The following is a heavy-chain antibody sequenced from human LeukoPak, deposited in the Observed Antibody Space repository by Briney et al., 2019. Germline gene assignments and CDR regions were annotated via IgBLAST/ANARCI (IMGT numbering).Heavy chain of an antibody. CDR3: ARLLSHGYGPNRYFDY. J-gene: IGHJ4*02. Sequence: GESLKISCKGSGYRFTNYWIGWVRQMPGKGLEWMGVIYPADSDTRYNPSFQGQFTISADRSFSTAYLQWSSLKPSDTAMYYCARLLSHGYGPNRYFDYWGQGTLVTVSS. D-gene: IGHD5-18*01. V-gene: IGHV5-51*01. CDR1: GYRFTNYW. CDR2: IYPADSDT.